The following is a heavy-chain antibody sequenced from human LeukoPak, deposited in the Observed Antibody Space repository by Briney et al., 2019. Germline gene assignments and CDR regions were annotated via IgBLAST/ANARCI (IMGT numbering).Heavy chain of an antibody. CDR3: ARERETDYRFDP. CDR1: GGSFSGYY. D-gene: IGHD4/OR15-4a*01. V-gene: IGHV4-34*01. Sequence: SETLSLTCAVYGGSFSGYYWSWIRQPPGKGLEWIGEINHSGSTNYNPSLKSRVTISVDTSKNQFSLKLSSVTAADTAVYYCARERETDYRFDPWGQGTLVTVSS. J-gene: IGHJ5*02. CDR2: INHSGST.